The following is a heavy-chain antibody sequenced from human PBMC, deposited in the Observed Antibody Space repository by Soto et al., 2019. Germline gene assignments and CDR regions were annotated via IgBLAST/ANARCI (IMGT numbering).Heavy chain of an antibody. CDR1: GYTFTTYA. V-gene: IGHV1-3*01. D-gene: IGHD2-15*01. CDR2: INAGNGNT. Sequence: ASVKVSCKASGYTFTTYAIHWVRQAPGQRLEWMGWINAGNGNTKYSQKFQGRVTITRDTSASTAYMELSSLRSEDTAVYYCARILEYCSGGSCDFWGQGTLVTVYS. J-gene: IGHJ4*02. CDR3: ARILEYCSGGSCDF.